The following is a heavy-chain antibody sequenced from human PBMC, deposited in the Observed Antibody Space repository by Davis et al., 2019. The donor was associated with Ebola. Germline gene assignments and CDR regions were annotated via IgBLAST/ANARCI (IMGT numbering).Heavy chain of an antibody. CDR3: AREGFDEGVPIA. J-gene: IGHJ4*02. Sequence: LVKVSCKASGGSINNCVIAWVRQAPGQGLEWVGGIIPMFGMVKYAQKLQGRVTIIADGSTSTAYMEVNTLTSEDTAMYYCAREGFDEGVPIAWGQGTLITVSS. CDR2: IIPMFGMV. V-gene: IGHV1-69*13. D-gene: IGHD2-15*01. CDR1: GGSINNCV.